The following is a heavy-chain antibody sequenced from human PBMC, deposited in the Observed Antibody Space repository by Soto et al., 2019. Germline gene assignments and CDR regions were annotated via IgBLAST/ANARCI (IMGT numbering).Heavy chain of an antibody. D-gene: IGHD3-3*01. CDR2: FIPVYRTL. Sequence: SVKVSCKASGGSFGNSAINWVRQTPGQGLEWLGGFIPVYRTLNYAQKFQGRVTITADESTGTAYMTLSSLASDDTAVYYCATGVIWIRYFTDYSWGQGTRVPGSS. CDR1: GGSFGNSA. J-gene: IGHJ4*02. V-gene: IGHV1-69*13. CDR3: ATGVIWIRYFTDYS.